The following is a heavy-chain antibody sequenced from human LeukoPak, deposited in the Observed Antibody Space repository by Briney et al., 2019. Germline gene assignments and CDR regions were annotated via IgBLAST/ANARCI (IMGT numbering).Heavy chain of an antibody. V-gene: IGHV4-61*01. CDR3: ARVSPAVGAFDI. CDR1: GGSVSSGSYY. J-gene: IGHJ3*02. Sequence: SETLSLTCTVSGGSVSSGSYYWSWIRQPPGKGLEWIGYFYYSGSSNYNPSLKSRVTISGDTSKNQFSLKLSSVTAADTAIYYCARVSPAVGAFDIWGRGTMVTVSS. CDR2: FYYSGSS. D-gene: IGHD6-13*01.